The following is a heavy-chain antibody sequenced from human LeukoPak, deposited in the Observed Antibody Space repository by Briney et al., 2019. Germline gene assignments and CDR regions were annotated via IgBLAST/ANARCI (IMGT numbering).Heavy chain of an antibody. D-gene: IGHD3-22*01. J-gene: IGHJ4*02. CDR3: ARYSPRRRSEYDSSDYSDY. V-gene: IGHV1-2*02. Sequence: ASVKVSCKASGYTFTGYYMHWVRQAPGQGLEWMGWINPNSGGTNYAHQFQGRVTMTRDTSISTAYKELSRLRSDDTAVYYCARYSPRRRSEYDSSDYSDYWGQGTLVTVSS. CDR1: GYTFTGYY. CDR2: INPNSGGT.